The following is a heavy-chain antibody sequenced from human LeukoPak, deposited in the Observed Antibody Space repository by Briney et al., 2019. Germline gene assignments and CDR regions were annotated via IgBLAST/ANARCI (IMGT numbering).Heavy chain of an antibody. V-gene: IGHV4-4*02. CDR3: ARDNEDYDSSGYYYVAY. D-gene: IGHD3-22*01. CDR1: GGSISSSNW. J-gene: IGHJ4*02. CDR2: IYHSGST. Sequence: SGTLSLTCAVSGGSISSSNWWSWVRQPPGKGLEWIGEIYHSGSTNYNPSLKSRVTISVDKSKNQFSLKLSSVTAADTGVYYCARDNEDYDSSGYYYVAYWGQGTLVTVSS.